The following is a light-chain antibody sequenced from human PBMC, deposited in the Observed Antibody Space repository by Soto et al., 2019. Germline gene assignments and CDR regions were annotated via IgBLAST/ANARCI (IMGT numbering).Light chain of an antibody. J-gene: IGKJ1*01. V-gene: IGKV1-5*03. CDR2: KAS. CDR1: QNINSW. Sequence: DIQMTQSPSTLSASVGDRVTITCRASQNINSWLAWYQQKPGKAPNLLIYKASTLESGVPSRFSGAGSGTEFTLTISSLQPDDFATYYCQQYNNYPWTFGQGTKVEIK. CDR3: QQYNNYPWT.